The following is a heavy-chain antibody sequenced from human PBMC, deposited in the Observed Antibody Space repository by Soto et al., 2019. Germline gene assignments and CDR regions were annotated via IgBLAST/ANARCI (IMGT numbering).Heavy chain of an antibody. Sequence: EVHLVESGGGLVQPGRSLRLSCAASGFIFEDYAMHWVRQVPGKGLEWVSSISWNSGNIVYADSVKGRFTVSRDSANNCLYLQMDSLRTEDTALYYCEKGAVTSIFGYFDFCGQGTLVTVSS. J-gene: IGHJ4*02. D-gene: IGHD3-3*01. CDR3: EKGAVTSIFGYFDF. V-gene: IGHV3-9*01. CDR1: GFIFEDYA. CDR2: ISWNSGNI.